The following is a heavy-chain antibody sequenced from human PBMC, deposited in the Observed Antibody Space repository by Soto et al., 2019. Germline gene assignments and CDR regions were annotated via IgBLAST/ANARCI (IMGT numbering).Heavy chain of an antibody. D-gene: IGHD2-15*01. CDR1: GYTFTGYY. CDR3: ARSRLLYDGCGIDY. CDR2: INLNSGGT. J-gene: IGHJ4*02. V-gene: IGHV1-2*02. Sequence: QVQLVQSGAEVKKPGASVKVSCKASGYTFTGYYMHWVRQAPGQGLEWMGWINLNSGGTNYAQKFQGRVTMTKDTSISTAYMELSRLRSDDTAVYYCARSRLLYDGCGIDYWGQGTLVTVSS.